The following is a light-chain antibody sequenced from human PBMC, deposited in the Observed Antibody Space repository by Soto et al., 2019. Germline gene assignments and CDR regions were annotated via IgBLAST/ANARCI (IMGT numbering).Light chain of an antibody. V-gene: IGLV2-14*01. Sequence: QSALTQPASVSGSPGQSITISCTGTSSDVGDNNYVSWYQQHPGKAPKLMSYDVTHRPSGISNRFSGSKSGNTASLTISGLQAEDEADYYCSSYTSSSTLYVFGTGTKVTVL. CDR3: SSYTSSSTLYV. CDR1: SSDVGDNNY. J-gene: IGLJ1*01. CDR2: DVT.